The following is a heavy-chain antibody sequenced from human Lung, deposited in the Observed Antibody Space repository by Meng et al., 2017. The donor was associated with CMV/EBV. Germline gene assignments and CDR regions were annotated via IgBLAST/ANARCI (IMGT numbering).Heavy chain of an antibody. J-gene: IGHJ4*02. D-gene: IGHD7-27*01. CDR3: ARERSSAHWG. CDR2: ISYDGSNK. V-gene: IGHV3-30-3*01. CDR1: GFTFSSYA. Sequence: SLKISCAASGFTFSSYAMHWVRQAPGKGLEWVAVISYDGSNKYYADSVKGRFTISRDNSKNTLYLQMNSLRAEDTAVYFCARERSSAHWGWGQGTLVTVSS.